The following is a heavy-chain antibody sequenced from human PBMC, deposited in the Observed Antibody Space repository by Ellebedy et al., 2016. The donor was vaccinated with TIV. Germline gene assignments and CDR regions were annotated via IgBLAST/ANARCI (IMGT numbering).Heavy chain of an antibody. D-gene: IGHD1-7*01. Sequence: PGGSLRLSCAASGFTFSHYAMHWVRQAPGKGLERVAVISYDGDNKHYADSVKGRFTISRDNSMNTLYLQMNSLRPEDTAVFYCARDAVELSAILGGHIDSWGQGTLVTVSS. CDR1: GFTFSHYA. CDR2: ISYDGDNK. V-gene: IGHV3-30*04. J-gene: IGHJ4*02. CDR3: ARDAVELSAILGGHIDS.